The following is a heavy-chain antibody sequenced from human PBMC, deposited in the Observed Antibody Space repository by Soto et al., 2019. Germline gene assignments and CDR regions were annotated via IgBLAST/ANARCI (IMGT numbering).Heavy chain of an antibody. CDR3: AATRLGY. CDR2: IYSGGTT. CDR1: GFTVSRHY. J-gene: IGHJ4*02. V-gene: IGHV3-53*04. D-gene: IGHD5-12*01. Sequence: EVQLVESGGGLVQPGGSLRLSWAVSGFTVSRHYMSWVRQAPGKGLEWVSVIYSGGTTYYADSVKGRFTISRHNSKNSLYFQMNSLRPEDTAVYYCAATRLGYWGQGTLVTVSS.